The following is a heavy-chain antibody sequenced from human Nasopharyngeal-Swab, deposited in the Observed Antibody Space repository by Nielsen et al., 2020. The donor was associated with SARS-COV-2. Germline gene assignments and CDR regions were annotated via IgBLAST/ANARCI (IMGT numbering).Heavy chain of an antibody. Sequence: GSLTLSCAASGFTFRSYAISWVRQAPGKGREWVSVISGSDYTTYYADSVKGRFTISRDNSKNTVNLQMNSLRVEDTAIYYCAKDRDSGDDSDDYYHYYGMDVWGQGTTVTVFS. CDR2: ISGSDYTT. J-gene: IGHJ6*02. D-gene: IGHD5-12*01. V-gene: IGHV3-23*01. CDR3: AKDRDSGDDSDDYYHYYGMDV. CDR1: GFTFRSYA.